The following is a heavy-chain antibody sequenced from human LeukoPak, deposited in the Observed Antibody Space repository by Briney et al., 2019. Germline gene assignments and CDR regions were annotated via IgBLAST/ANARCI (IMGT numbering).Heavy chain of an antibody. CDR3: ARLRALSYYDSSGDLYYFEY. V-gene: IGHV4-59*01. CDR1: GGSISSYY. CDR2: IYYSGIT. Sequence: SETLSLTCTVSGGSISSYYWGGPRQPPGKGLEWIGFIYYSGITDYNPSLKSRVTISIDTSKNQFSLKLTSVTAADTAVYYCARLRALSYYDSSGDLYYFEYWGQGTLVTVSS. D-gene: IGHD3-22*01. J-gene: IGHJ4*02.